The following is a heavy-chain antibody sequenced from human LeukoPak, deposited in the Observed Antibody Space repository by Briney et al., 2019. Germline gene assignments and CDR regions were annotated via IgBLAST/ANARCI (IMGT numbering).Heavy chain of an antibody. CDR2: IYTSGST. Sequence: SETLSLTCAVYGGSFSGYYWSWIRQPPGKGLEWIGRIYTSGSTNYNPSLKSRVTMSVDTSKNQFSLKLSSVTAADTAVYYCARDRYNWNLGAFDIWGQGTMVTVSS. J-gene: IGHJ3*02. CDR3: ARDRYNWNLGAFDI. D-gene: IGHD1-7*01. V-gene: IGHV4-4*07. CDR1: GGSFSGYY.